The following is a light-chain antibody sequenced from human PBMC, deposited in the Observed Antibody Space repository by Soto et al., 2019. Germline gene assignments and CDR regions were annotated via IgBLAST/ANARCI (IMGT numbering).Light chain of an antibody. CDR2: LNGDGSH. CDR3: QTGGTGTVV. CDR1: SGNRTYA. V-gene: IGLV4-69*01. Sequence: QLVLTQSPSASASLGASVKLICTLSSGNRTYAIAWHQHHPEKGPLYLMKLNGDGSHRKGDGIPDGFAGSSSGAERYRTISSVQSEDEADDYCQTGGTGTVVVVGGTKLTVL. J-gene: IGLJ2*01.